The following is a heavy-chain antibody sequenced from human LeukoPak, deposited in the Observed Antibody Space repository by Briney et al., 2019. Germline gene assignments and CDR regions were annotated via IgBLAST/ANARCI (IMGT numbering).Heavy chain of an antibody. CDR1: GFTVSSNH. Sequence: GGSLRLSCAASGFTVSSNHMGWVRQAPGKGLEWVSVIYRSGNTNYADSVKGRFTISRDTSKNTLYLQMNNLRVEDTAVFYCARSASYDRSGHYDHWGQGTLVTVSS. D-gene: IGHD3-22*01. J-gene: IGHJ4*02. CDR3: ARSASYDRSGHYDH. V-gene: IGHV3-53*01. CDR2: IYRSGNT.